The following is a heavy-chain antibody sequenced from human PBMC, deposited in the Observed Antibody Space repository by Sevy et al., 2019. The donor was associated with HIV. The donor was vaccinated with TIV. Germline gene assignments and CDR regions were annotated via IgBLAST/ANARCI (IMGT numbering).Heavy chain of an antibody. Sequence: SETLSLTCTVSGGSVSSGSYYWSWIRQPPGKGLEWIGYIYYSGSTNYNPSLKSRVTISVDTSKNQFSLKLSSVTAADTAVYYCATEQWLGNYYYYGMDVWGQGTTVTVSS. CDR3: ATEQWLGNYYYYGMDV. D-gene: IGHD6-19*01. J-gene: IGHJ6*02. CDR2: IYYSGST. CDR1: GGSVSSGSYY. V-gene: IGHV4-61*01.